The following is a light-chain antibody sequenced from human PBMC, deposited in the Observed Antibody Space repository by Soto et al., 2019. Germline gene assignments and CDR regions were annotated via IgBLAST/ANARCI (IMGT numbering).Light chain of an antibody. CDR2: GAS. CDR3: QQYGSSPLT. CDR1: ESVTTY. Sequence: PGESGTLSCRASESVTTYLVWYQQKPGQAPRLLIYGASSRATGIPDRFSGSGSGTDFTLTISRLEPEDFAVYYCQQYGSSPLTFGGGTKVEIK. V-gene: IGKV3-20*01. J-gene: IGKJ4*01.